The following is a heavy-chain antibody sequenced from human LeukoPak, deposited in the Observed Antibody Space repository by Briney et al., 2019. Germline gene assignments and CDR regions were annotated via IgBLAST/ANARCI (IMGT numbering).Heavy chain of an antibody. CDR1: GFTFSSNG. D-gene: IGHD3-16*01. CDR3: AKVHLQFAFDY. V-gene: IGHV3-30*18. Sequence: GRSLRLSCAASGFTFSSNGMHWVRQAPGKGLEWVAVISYDGSNKYYADSVKGRFTISRDNSKNTVYLQMNSLRAEDTAVYYCAKVHLQFAFDYWGQGTLVTVSS. J-gene: IGHJ4*02. CDR2: ISYDGSNK.